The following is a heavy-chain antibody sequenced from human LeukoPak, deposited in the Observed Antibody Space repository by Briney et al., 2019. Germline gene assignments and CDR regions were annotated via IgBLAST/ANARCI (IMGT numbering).Heavy chain of an antibody. Sequence: SAKVSCKASGFTLTSSAMQWVRQARRPRLEWIGWIVVGSGNTNYAQKFQERVTTTRDMTTSTAYMELSSLRTEDTTVYYCAADFHMYGTFLVTWGQGTLVTVSS. V-gene: IGHV1-58*02. J-gene: IGHJ5*02. CDR1: GFTLTSSA. CDR3: AADFHMYGTFLVT. D-gene: IGHD2-8*01. CDR2: IVVGSGNT.